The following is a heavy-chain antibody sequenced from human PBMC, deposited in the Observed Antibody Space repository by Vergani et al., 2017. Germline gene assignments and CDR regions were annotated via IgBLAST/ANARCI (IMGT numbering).Heavy chain of an antibody. CDR3: AGEYCSGNSALDY. V-gene: IGHV3-23*01. CDR1: GFTFSSYA. CDR2: ISGSGGST. D-gene: IGHD3-10*01. Sequence: EVQLLESGGGLVQPGGSLRLSCAASGFTFSSYAMSWVRQAPGKGLEWVSVISGSGGSTYYADSVKGRFTISRDNSKSTVYLQMNSLRAGDTAVYYCAGEYCSGNSALDYWGQGTLVTVSS. J-gene: IGHJ4*02.